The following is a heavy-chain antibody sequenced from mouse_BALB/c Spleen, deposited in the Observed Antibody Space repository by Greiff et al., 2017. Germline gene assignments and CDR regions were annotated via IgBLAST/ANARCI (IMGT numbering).Heavy chain of an antibody. CDR2: ISSGSSTI. Sequence: EVQLVESGGGLVQPGGSRKLSCAASGFTFSSFGMHWVRQAPEKGLEWVAYISSGSSTIYYADTVKGRFTISRDNPKNTLFLQMTSLRSEDTAMYYCARQGVYGKRAMDYWGQGTSVTVSS. CDR1: GFTFSSFG. D-gene: IGHD2-1*01. V-gene: IGHV5-17*02. J-gene: IGHJ4*01. CDR3: ARQGVYGKRAMDY.